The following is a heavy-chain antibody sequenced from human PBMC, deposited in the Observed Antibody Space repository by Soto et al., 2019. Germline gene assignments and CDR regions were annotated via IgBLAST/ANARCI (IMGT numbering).Heavy chain of an antibody. D-gene: IGHD3-3*01. CDR1: GYSFTSYW. CDR2: IYPSDSRV. V-gene: IGHV5-51*01. Sequence: PGESLKISCQGSGYSFTSYWIGWVRQMPGKGLEWMGIIYPSDSRVTYNPSFQGQVTISADKSISTAYLEWSSLEASDTAMYYCARARSITIFEVVGFEMDVWGQGTTVTVSS. CDR3: ARARSITIFEVVGFEMDV. J-gene: IGHJ6*02.